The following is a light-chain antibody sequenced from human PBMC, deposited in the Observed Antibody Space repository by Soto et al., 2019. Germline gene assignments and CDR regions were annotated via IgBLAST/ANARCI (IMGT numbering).Light chain of an antibody. Sequence: EIVLTQSPGSLSLSPGERATISCRASQSVSHNYLAWYQQKPGHAPRLLIYGVSSRSSGIPDRFSGNGSWTDFTLTISRLEHEDFAVYYCHHYSYAHDFSFGAVNKVDIK. J-gene: IGKJ3*01. CDR3: HHYSYAHDFS. V-gene: IGKV3-20*01. CDR1: QSVSHNY. CDR2: GVS.